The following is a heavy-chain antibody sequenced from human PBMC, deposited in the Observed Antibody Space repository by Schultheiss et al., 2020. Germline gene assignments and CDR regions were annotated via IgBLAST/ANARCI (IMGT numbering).Heavy chain of an antibody. D-gene: IGHD3-10*01. V-gene: IGHV2-70*04. J-gene: IGHJ6*02. Sequence: SGPTLVKPTQTLTLTCTFSGFSLSTDEVRVSWIRQPPGKALEWLARIDWDDDKFYNTSLRTRLTISKDTSSNQVVLTLTNMDPVDTATYYCARSPGTGYYYGLDVWGQGTTVTVSS. CDR3: ARSPGTGYYYGLDV. CDR2: IDWDDDK. CDR1: GFSLSTDEVR.